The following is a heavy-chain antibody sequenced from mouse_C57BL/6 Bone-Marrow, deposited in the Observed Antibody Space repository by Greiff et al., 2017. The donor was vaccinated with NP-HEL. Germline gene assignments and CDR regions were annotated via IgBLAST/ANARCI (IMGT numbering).Heavy chain of an antibody. V-gene: IGHV5-17*01. CDR1: GFTFSDYG. D-gene: IGHD1-1*01. Sequence: EVQLQESGGGLVKPGGSLKLSCAASGFTFSDYGMHWVRQAPEKGLEWVAYISSGSSTIYYADTVKGRFTISRDNAKNTLFLQMTSLRSEDTAMYYCARNYYGSSYVYAMDYWGQGTSVTVSS. CDR2: ISSGSSTI. CDR3: ARNYYGSSYVYAMDY. J-gene: IGHJ4*01.